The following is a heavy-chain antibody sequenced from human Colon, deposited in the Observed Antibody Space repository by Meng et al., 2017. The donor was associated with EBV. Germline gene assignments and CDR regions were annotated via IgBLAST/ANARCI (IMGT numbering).Heavy chain of an antibody. CDR2: ISGSGLST. J-gene: IGHJ4*02. V-gene: IGHV3-23*04. D-gene: IGHD2-15*01. Sequence: VQLGESGGGLVQSGVSLRLSCAASGFTLSSSALSWVRQAPGRGLEWVSTISGSGLSTYYADSVKGRFTISRDNSKNTLYLQMNSLRAEDTALYYCATALYWGQGTLVTVSS. CDR1: GFTLSSSA. CDR3: ATALY.